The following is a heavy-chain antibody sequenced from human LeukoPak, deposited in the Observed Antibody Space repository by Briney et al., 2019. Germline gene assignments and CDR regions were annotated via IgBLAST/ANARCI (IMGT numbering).Heavy chain of an antibody. CDR2: IKSDGSST. CDR3: VRDNRSYNFDY. V-gene: IGHV3-74*01. J-gene: IGHJ4*02. CDR1: GFTFSRYW. Sequence: GGSLRLSCAASGFTFSRYWVHWVRQAPGKGLVWVSCIKSDGSSTSVADSAKGRFTISRDNAKNTVYLQMNSLRAEDTAVYYCVRDNRSYNFDYWGQGTLVTVSS. D-gene: IGHD1-26*01.